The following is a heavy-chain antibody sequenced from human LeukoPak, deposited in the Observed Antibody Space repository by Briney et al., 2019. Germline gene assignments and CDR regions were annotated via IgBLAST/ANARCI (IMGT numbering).Heavy chain of an antibody. CDR1: GFTFSSYS. J-gene: IGHJ3*02. D-gene: IGHD4-17*01. CDR2: ISSSSSYI. Sequence: GGSLRLSCAASGFTFSSYSMDWVRQAPGKGLEWVSSISSSSSYIYYADSVKGRFTISRDNSKNTLYLQMNSLRAEDTAVYYCARDLESTDDAFDIWGQGTMVTVSS. CDR3: ARDLESTDDAFDI. V-gene: IGHV3-21*01.